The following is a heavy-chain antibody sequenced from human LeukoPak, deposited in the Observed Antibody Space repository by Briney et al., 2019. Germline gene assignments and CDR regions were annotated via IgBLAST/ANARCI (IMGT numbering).Heavy chain of an antibody. D-gene: IGHD3-10*01. J-gene: IGHJ4*02. Sequence: GGSLRLSCAASGFTFSSYAMHWVRQAPGKGLEWVAVISYDGSNKYYADSVKGRFTISRDNSKNTLYLQMNSLRAEDTAVYYCAKAPRFGDQGNMHWGQGTLVTVSS. V-gene: IGHV3-30*04. CDR2: ISYDGSNK. CDR1: GFTFSSYA. CDR3: AKAPRFGDQGNMH.